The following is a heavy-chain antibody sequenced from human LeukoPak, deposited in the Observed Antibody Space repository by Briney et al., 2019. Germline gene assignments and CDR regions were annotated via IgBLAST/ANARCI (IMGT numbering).Heavy chain of an antibody. J-gene: IGHJ3*02. CDR3: ARILLWAFDI. D-gene: IGHD2-15*01. CDR2: IYYSGST. CDR1: GGSISSSSYY. Sequence: SETLSLTCTVSGGSISSSSYYWGWIRQPPGKGLEWIGSIYYSGSTFYNPSLKSRVTTSVDTSKNQFSLKLSSVTAADTAVYYCARILLWAFDIWGQGTMITVSS. V-gene: IGHV4-39*01.